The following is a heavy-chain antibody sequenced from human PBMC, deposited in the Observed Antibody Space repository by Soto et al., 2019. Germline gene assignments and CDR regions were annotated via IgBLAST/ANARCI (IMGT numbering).Heavy chain of an antibody. CDR3: ARELYDFWSGHHYYYYGMDV. J-gene: IGHJ6*02. Sequence: GGSLRLSCAASGFTFSSYGMHWVRQAPGKGLEWVAVIWYDGSNKYYADSVKGRFTISRDNSKNTLYLQMNSLRAEDTAVHYCARELYDFWSGHHYYYYGMDVWGQATTVTVSS. V-gene: IGHV3-33*01. CDR2: IWYDGSNK. D-gene: IGHD3-3*01. CDR1: GFTFSSYG.